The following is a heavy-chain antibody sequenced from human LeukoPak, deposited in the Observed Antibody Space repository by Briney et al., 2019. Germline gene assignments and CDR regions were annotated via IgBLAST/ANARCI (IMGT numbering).Heavy chain of an antibody. J-gene: IGHJ6*03. CDR2: IYYSGST. Sequence: PSETLSLTCTVSGGSISSHYWSWIRQPPGKGLEWIGYIYYSGSTNYNPSLKSRVTISVDTSKNQFSLKLSSVTAADTAVYYGARVIAAAGVSFYYYYYYMDVWGKGTTVTVSS. CDR3: ARVIAAAGVSFYYYYYYMDV. V-gene: IGHV4-59*11. D-gene: IGHD6-13*01. CDR1: GGSISSHY.